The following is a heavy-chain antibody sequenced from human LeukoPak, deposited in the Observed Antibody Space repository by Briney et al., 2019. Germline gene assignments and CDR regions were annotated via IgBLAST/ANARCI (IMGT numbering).Heavy chain of an antibody. Sequence: GGSLRLSCAASGFTFRNYGIHWVRQAPGKGLEWVAFILYDGSKTYYADSVKGRFTIPRDNSKNTLYLQMNSLRDDDTALYYCAEWELLPTADYWGQGTLVTVSS. D-gene: IGHD1-26*01. V-gene: IGHV3-30*02. CDR2: ILYDGSKT. J-gene: IGHJ4*02. CDR3: AEWELLPTADY. CDR1: GFTFRNYG.